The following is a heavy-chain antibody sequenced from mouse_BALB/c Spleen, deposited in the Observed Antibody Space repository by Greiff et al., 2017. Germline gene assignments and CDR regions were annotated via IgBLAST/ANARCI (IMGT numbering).Heavy chain of an antibody. Sequence: EVKLMESGGGLVQPGGSRKLSCAASGFTFSSFGMHWVRQAPEKGLEWVAYISSGSSTIYYADTVKGRFTISRDNPKNTLFLQMTSLRSEDTAMYYCAREGGNYVYFDYWGQGTTLTVSS. CDR1: GFTFSSFG. CDR2: ISSGSSTI. V-gene: IGHV5-17*02. D-gene: IGHD2-1*01. J-gene: IGHJ2*01. CDR3: AREGGNYVYFDY.